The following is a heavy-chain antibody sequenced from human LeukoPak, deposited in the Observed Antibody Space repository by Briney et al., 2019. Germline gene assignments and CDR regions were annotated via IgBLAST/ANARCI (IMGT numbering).Heavy chain of an antibody. V-gene: IGHV3-48*03. CDR3: ARHLWLSGNDY. D-gene: IGHD5-18*01. CDR2: ISSSGSTK. CDR1: GFIFSNYE. Sequence: GGSLRLSCAASGFIFSNYEMNWVRQPPGKGLEWVSYISSSGSTKYYADSVKGRFTISRDNAKNSLYLQMNNLRAEDTAVYYCARHLWLSGNDYWGQGTLVTVSS. J-gene: IGHJ4*02.